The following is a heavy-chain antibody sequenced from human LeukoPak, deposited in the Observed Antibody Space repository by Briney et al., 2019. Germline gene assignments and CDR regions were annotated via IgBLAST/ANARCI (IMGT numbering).Heavy chain of an antibody. CDR3: ARHSGSYSVFFVH. J-gene: IGHJ1*01. Sequence: SETLSLTCTVSGGPISGSSYYWGWIRQPPGKGLEWIGSVYYSGSTYYNPSLKSRLTISVDTSKNQFSLKLSSVTAADTAVYYCARHSGSYSVFFVHWGQGTLVTVSS. CDR1: GGPISGSSYY. CDR2: VYYSGST. V-gene: IGHV4-39*01. D-gene: IGHD1-26*01.